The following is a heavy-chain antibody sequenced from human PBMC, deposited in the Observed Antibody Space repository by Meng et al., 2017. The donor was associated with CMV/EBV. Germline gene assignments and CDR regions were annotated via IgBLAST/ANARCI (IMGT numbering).Heavy chain of an antibody. J-gene: IGHJ5*02. Sequence: QLQLQESGPGLVKPAETLSLTCTVSGGSISSRSYYWGWIRQPPGKGLEWIGSIYYSGSTYYNPSLKSRVTISVDTSKNQFSLKLSSVTAADTAVYYCARGVVTMIVVYDPWGQGTLVTVSS. CDR3: ARGVVTMIVVYDP. V-gene: IGHV4-39*07. CDR1: GGSISSRSYY. CDR2: IYYSGST. D-gene: IGHD3-22*01.